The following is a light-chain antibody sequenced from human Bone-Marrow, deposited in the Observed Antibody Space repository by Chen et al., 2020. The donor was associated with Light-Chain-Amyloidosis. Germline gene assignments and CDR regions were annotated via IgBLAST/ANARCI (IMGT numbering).Light chain of an antibody. CDR2: RNN. V-gene: IGLV1-47*01. J-gene: IGLJ3*02. CDR3: QVWDRSSDRPV. CDR1: SSNIGPNY. Sequence: QSVLTQPPSASGTPGQRVSISCSGSSSNIGPNYVFWYQHLPGSAPKLLIYRNNQWPSGIPERLSGSNSGNTATLTISRVEAGDEADYYCQVWDRSSDRPVFGGGTKLTVL.